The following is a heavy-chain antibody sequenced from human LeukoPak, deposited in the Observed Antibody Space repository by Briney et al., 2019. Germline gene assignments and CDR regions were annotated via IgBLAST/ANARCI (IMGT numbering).Heavy chain of an antibody. CDR2: FDSDSSET. CDR3: AIRPLYSNYGDY. CDR1: GFSLRHSS. J-gene: IGHJ4*02. Sequence: ASVKVSCKISGFSLRHSSMHWVRQGPGKGLEWMGGFDSDSSETIYAQNLQGRVTLTEDTDTDTAYMELKSLRSEDTAVYYCAIRPLYSNYGDYWGQGTLVTVSS. V-gene: IGHV1-24*01. D-gene: IGHD4-11*01.